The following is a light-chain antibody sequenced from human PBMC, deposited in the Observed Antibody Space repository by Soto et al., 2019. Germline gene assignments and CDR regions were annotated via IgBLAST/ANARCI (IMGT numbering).Light chain of an antibody. V-gene: IGKV3-20*01. Sequence: EIVLTQSPGTLSLSPGDRATLSCRASQSLSVSYIAWYQQKPAQAPRLLIYSTSTRAAGIPDRFTGRGSGTHFTLAISRLEPEDFVVYYCHQFGDSPQTFGQGTTVEV. CDR1: QSLSVSY. CDR2: STS. J-gene: IGKJ1*01. CDR3: HQFGDSPQT.